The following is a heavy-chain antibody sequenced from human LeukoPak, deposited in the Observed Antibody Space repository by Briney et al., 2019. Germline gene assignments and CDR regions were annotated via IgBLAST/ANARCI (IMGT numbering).Heavy chain of an antibody. CDR1: GFTFSSYS. V-gene: IGHV3-21*01. CDR3: AKKPTSYYDFWSGFYDY. D-gene: IGHD3-3*01. J-gene: IGHJ4*02. Sequence: GGSLRLSCAASGFTFSSYSMNWVRQAPGKGLEWVSSISSSSSYIYYADSVKGRFTISRDNAKNTLYLQMNSLRAEDTAVYYCAKKPTSYYDFWSGFYDYWGQGTLVTVSS. CDR2: ISSSSSYI.